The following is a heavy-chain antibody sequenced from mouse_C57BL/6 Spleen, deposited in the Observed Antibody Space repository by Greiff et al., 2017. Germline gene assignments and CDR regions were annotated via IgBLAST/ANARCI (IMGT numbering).Heavy chain of an antibody. CDR3: ARDGDYGSSYFDD. Sequence: EVQRVESGGGLVKPGGSLKLSCAASGFTFSSYAMSWVRQTPEKRLEWVATISDGGSYTYYPDNVKGRFTISRDNAKNNLYLQMSHLKSEDTAMYYCARDGDYGSSYFDDWGQGTTRTVSS. V-gene: IGHV5-4*01. J-gene: IGHJ2*01. CDR2: ISDGGSYT. CDR1: GFTFSSYA. D-gene: IGHD1-1*01.